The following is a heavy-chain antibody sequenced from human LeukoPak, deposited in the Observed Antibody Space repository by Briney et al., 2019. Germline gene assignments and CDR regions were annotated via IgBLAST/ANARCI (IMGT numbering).Heavy chain of an antibody. CDR1: GFTFSSYG. Sequence: PGGSLRLSCAASGFTFSSYGMHWVRQAPGKGLEWVAVISYDGSNKYYADSVKGRFTIFRDNSKNTLYLQMNSLRAEDTAVYYCAKKRELLSWGQGTLVTVSS. J-gene: IGHJ5*02. V-gene: IGHV3-30*18. D-gene: IGHD1-26*01. CDR3: AKKRELLS. CDR2: ISYDGSNK.